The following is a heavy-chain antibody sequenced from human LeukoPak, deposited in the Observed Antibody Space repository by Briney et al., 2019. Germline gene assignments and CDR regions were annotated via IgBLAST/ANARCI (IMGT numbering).Heavy chain of an antibody. CDR1: GCTFDDFA. D-gene: IGHD3-9*01. Sequence: GGSLRLSCAASGCTFDDFAMHWVRQAAGKGLEWVSGISWNSGTTGYADSVKGRFTISRDNAKNSLFLQMNSLRAEDTALYYCAKETRDILTGYYNTAFDYWGQGTLVTVSS. V-gene: IGHV3-9*01. J-gene: IGHJ4*02. CDR2: ISWNSGTT. CDR3: AKETRDILTGYYNTAFDY.